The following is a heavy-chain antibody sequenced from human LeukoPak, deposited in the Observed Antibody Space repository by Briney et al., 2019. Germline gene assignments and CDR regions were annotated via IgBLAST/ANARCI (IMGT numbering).Heavy chain of an antibody. Sequence: GASVKVSCKASGYTFTGYYMHWVRQAPGQGLEWMGWINPNSGGTNYAQKFQGWVTMTRDTSISTAYMELSRLRSDDTAVYYCARGALGYYYYYGMDVWGKGTTVTVSS. CDR1: GYTFTGYY. V-gene: IGHV1-2*04. CDR2: INPNSGGT. J-gene: IGHJ6*04. CDR3: ARGALGYYYYYGMDV.